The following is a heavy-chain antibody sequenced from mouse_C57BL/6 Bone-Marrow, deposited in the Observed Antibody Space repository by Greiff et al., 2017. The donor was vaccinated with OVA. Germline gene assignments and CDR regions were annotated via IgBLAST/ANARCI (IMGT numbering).Heavy chain of an antibody. CDR2: IWSDGST. CDR1: GFSLTSYG. J-gene: IGHJ4*01. CDR3: ARHNDYERGAMDY. D-gene: IGHD2-4*01. Sequence: VQLQESGPGLVAPSQSLSITCTVSGFSLTSYGVHWVRQPPGKGLEWLVVIWSDGSTTYNSALKSRLSISKDNSKSQVFLKMNSLQTDDTAMYYCARHNDYERGAMDYWGQGTSVTVSS. V-gene: IGHV2-6-1*01.